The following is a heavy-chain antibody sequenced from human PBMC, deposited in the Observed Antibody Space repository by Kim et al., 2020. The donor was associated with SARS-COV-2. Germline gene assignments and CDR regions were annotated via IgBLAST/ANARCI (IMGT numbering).Heavy chain of an antibody. CDR1: GISITSRSY. CDR3: ARLGGTSSRGWFQEAFD. CDR2: IYPSGDT. V-gene: IGHV4-38-2*02. Sequence: SETLSLTCTVSGISITSRSYWGWIRQSPGKGLAWIGNIYPSGDTYYNPSLQSRVSMSVDTSRSHFSLTLNSLTAADTAVYYCARLGGTSSRGWFQEAFD. D-gene: IGHD6-19*01. J-gene: IGHJ4*01.